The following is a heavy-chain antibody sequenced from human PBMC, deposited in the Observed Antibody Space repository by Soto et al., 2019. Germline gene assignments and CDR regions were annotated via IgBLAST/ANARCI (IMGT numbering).Heavy chain of an antibody. CDR1: GFTFSNYA. CDR3: AKRTLTSCYPFDY. V-gene: IGHV3-23*01. J-gene: IGHJ4*02. CDR2: ISGSGGST. D-gene: IGHD2-2*01. Sequence: VQLLESGGGLVQPGGSLRLSCAASGFTFSNYAMTWVLQAPGKGLEWVSVISGSGGSTYSADSVKGRFTISRDTSKNTLYLQMNSLIAEDTAEYYCAKRTLTSCYPFDYWGQGALVTVSS.